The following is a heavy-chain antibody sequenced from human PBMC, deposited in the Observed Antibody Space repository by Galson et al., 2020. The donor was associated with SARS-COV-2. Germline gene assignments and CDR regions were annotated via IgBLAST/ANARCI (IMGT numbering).Heavy chain of an antibody. J-gene: IGHJ4*02. Sequence: GGSLRLSCAASGFTFNNAWMSWVRQAPGKGLEWVGRIKSKTDGGTTDYTAPVKGRFTLSRDDSQNTLFLQMNSLKTEDTAVYYCTTYSYYYASGDDYWGQGTLVTVSS. D-gene: IGHD3-10*01. V-gene: IGHV3-15*01. CDR3: TTYSYYYASGDDY. CDR1: GFTFNNAW. CDR2: IKSKTDGGTT.